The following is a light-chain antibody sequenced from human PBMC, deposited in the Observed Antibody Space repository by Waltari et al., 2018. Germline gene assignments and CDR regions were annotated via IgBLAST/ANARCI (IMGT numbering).Light chain of an antibody. CDR2: GKN. J-gene: IGLJ1*01. Sequence: SSELTQDPAVSVSVGQTDWITCRGDGPRAYYANWYHQKPGQAPLLCMYGKNNRPSGIPDLFSGSYSGDTASLTITGAQAEDEGAYYCNSRDSSGHPFVFGTGTKLTVL. CDR1: GPRAYY. V-gene: IGLV3-19*01. CDR3: NSRDSSGHPFV.